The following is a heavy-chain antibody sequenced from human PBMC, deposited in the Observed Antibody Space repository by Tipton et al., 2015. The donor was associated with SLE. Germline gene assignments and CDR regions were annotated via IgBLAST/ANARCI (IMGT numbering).Heavy chain of an antibody. CDR1: GYSISSGYY. CDR2: IYTSGST. CDR3: ARLQTGTGTYYFDY. D-gene: IGHD1-1*01. V-gene: IGHV4-4*09. Sequence: TLSLTCTVSGYSISSGYYWSWIRQPPGKGLEWIGYIYTSGSTNYNPSLKSRVTISVDTSKNQFSLKLSSVTAADTAVYYCARLQTGTGTYYFDYWGQGTLVTVSS. J-gene: IGHJ4*02.